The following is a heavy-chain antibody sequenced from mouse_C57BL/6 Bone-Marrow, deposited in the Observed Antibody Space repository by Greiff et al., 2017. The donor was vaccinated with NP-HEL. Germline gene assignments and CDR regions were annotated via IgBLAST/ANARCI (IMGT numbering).Heavy chain of an antibody. D-gene: IGHD2-4*01. V-gene: IGHV5-6*01. CDR3: ASPYDYDVAWFAY. CDR1: GFTFSSYG. Sequence: EVKLMESGGDLVKPGGSLKLSCAASGFTFSSYGMSWVRQTPDKRLEWVATISSGGSYTSYPDSVTGRFTISRDNAKNTLYLQMSSLKSEDTAMYYCASPYDYDVAWFAYWGQGTLGTVSA. J-gene: IGHJ3*01. CDR2: ISSGGSYT.